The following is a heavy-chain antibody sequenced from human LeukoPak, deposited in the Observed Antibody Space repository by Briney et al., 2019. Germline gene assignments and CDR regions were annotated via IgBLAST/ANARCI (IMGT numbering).Heavy chain of an antibody. V-gene: IGHV1-18*01. CDR3: ARGGDGDILTGLVFDY. D-gene: IGHD3-9*01. CDR2: ISAYNGNT. CDR1: GYRFTSYG. Sequence: ASVKVSCKASGYRFTSYGISWVRQAPGQGLEWMGWISAYNGNTNYAQKLRGRVTMTTDTSTSTAYMELRSLRSDDTAMYYCARGGDGDILTGLVFDYWGQGTLVTVSS. J-gene: IGHJ4*02.